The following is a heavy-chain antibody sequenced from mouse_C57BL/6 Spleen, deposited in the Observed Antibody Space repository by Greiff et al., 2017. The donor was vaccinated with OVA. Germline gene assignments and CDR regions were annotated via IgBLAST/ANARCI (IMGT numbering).Heavy chain of an antibody. CDR1: GYTFTSYW. CDR2: IHPNSGST. Sequence: QVQLQQPGAELVKPGASVKLSCKASGYTFTSYWMHWVKQRPGQGLEWIGMIHPNSGSTNYNEKFKRKATLTVDKSSSTAYMQLSSLTSEDSAVYYCARSDDYDGYYAMDYWGQGTSVTVSS. CDR3: ARSDDYDGYYAMDY. J-gene: IGHJ4*01. V-gene: IGHV1-64*01. D-gene: IGHD2-4*01.